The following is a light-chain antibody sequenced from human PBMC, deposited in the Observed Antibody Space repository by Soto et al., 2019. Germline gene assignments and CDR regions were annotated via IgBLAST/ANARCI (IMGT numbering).Light chain of an antibody. CDR2: AAS. CDR1: QGISNY. J-gene: IGKJ4*01. CDR3: QKYTNVPT. V-gene: IGKV1-27*01. Sequence: DIQMTQSPSSLSASVGDRVTITCRASQGISNYLAWYQQIPGKVPKLLISAASTLQSGVPSRFSGSGSGTDFTLTISSLQPEDVATYYCQKYTNVPTFGGGTNVELK.